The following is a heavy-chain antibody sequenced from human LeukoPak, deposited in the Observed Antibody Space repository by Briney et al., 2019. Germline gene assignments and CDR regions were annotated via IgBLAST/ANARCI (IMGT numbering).Heavy chain of an antibody. CDR2: ISYDGSNK. CDR3: ARDIVVVPVY. D-gene: IGHD2-21*01. J-gene: IGHJ4*02. Sequence: PGGSLGLSCAASGFTFSSYAMHWVRQAPGKGLEWVAVISYDGSNKYYADSVKGRFTISRDNSKNTLYLQMNSLRAEDTAVYYCARDIVVVPVYWGQGTLVTVSS. CDR1: GFTFSSYA. V-gene: IGHV3-30*04.